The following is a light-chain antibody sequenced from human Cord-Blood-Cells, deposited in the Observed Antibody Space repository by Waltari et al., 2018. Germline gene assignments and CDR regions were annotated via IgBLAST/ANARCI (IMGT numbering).Light chain of an antibody. V-gene: IGLV2-23*01. J-gene: IGLJ3*02. CDR3: CSYAGSSTWV. Sequence: QSALTQPASVSGSPGQSITISCTGTSSDVGSYNLVSWYQQHPGKAPKLMIYEGSKRPSGVSNRLSVSKSGNTASLTISGLQAEDEADYYCCSYAGSSTWVFGGGTKLTVL. CDR2: EGS. CDR1: SSDVGSYNL.